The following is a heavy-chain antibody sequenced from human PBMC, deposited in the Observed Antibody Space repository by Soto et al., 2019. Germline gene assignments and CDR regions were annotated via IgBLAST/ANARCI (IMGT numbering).Heavy chain of an antibody. D-gene: IGHD2-2*01. CDR1: GYSFTSHW. CDR2: IYPSDSDI. Sequence: PGESLKISCKTSGYSFTSHWIAWVRQMPGKGLEWMGIIYPSDSDIRYRPSFQGQVTISVDKSISTAYLQWGSLKASDTATYYCARQDYSNYRGGMDVWGQGTTVTVSS. CDR3: ARQDYSNYRGGMDV. J-gene: IGHJ6*02. V-gene: IGHV5-51*01.